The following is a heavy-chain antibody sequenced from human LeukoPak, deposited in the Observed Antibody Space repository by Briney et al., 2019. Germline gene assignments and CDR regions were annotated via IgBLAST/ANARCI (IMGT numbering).Heavy chain of an antibody. CDR3: AREIDRDDYNRFFDY. CDR2: INAGNGNT. D-gene: IGHD5-24*01. CDR1: GYTFPTYT. Sequence: ASANVSCKTSGYTFPTYTMHWVRQAPGQRLEWMGWINAGNGNTKFSQKFQGRVTITRDTSASTAYMEMSSLRSEDTALYYCAREIDRDDYNRFFDYWGQGTLVTVSS. V-gene: IGHV1-3*01. J-gene: IGHJ4*02.